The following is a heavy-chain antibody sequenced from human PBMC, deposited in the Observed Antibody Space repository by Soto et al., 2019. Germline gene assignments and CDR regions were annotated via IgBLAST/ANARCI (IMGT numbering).Heavy chain of an antibody. CDR1: GGSISSYY. V-gene: IGHV4-59*01. Sequence: SETLSLTCTVSGGSISSYYWSWIRQPPGKGLEWIGYIYYSGSTNYNPSLKSRVTISVDTSKNKFSLRLRSVTAADTAVYYCARWGGEGSGFDYWGQGTLVTVSS. CDR3: ARWGGEGSGFDY. D-gene: IGHD2-15*01. CDR2: IYYSGST. J-gene: IGHJ4*02.